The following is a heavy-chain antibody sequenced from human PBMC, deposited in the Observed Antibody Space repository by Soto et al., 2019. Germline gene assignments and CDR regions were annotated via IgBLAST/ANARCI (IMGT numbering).Heavy chain of an antibody. V-gene: IGHV1-18*01. CDR1: GYTFSNYG. CDR2: INGYNANT. J-gene: IGHJ5*02. CDR3: ARGDSPVPFYP. Sequence: QVHLVQSGLEVKKPGASVKVSCKTSGYTFSNYGIAWVRQAPGQGLEWMGWINGYNANTNYAQKVQGRVTMTIDTDATTAYLELRRLGSDDTAVFYCARGDSPVPFYPWGQGTLVTVST. D-gene: IGHD4-4*01.